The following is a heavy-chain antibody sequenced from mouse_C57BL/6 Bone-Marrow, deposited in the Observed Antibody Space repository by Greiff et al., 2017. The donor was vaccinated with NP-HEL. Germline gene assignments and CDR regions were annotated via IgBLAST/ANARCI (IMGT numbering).Heavy chain of an antibody. CDR2: ISYDGSN. CDR3: AREAIYYGSSYFYWYFDV. Sequence: ESGPGLVKPSQSLSLTCSVTGYSITSGYYWNWIRQFPGNKLEWMGYISYDGSNNYNPYLKNRISITRDTSKNQFFLKLNSVTTEDTATYYCAREAIYYGSSYFYWYFDVWGTGTTVTVSS. J-gene: IGHJ1*03. V-gene: IGHV3-6*01. D-gene: IGHD1-1*01. CDR1: GYSITSGYY.